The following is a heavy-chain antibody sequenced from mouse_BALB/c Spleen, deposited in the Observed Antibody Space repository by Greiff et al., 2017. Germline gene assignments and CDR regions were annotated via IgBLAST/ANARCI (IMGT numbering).Heavy chain of an antibody. D-gene: IGHD1-1*01. CDR1: GYTFTSYW. CDR2: IDPSDSYT. V-gene: IGHV1-69*02. CDR3: ARSGVLRSLFDY. J-gene: IGHJ2*01. Sequence: QVQLKQPGAELVKPGASVKLSCKASGYTFTSYWMHWVKQRPGQGLEWIGEIDPSDSYTNYNQNFKGKATLTVDKSSSTAYMQLSSLTSEDSAVYYCARSGVLRSLFDYWGQGTTLTVSS.